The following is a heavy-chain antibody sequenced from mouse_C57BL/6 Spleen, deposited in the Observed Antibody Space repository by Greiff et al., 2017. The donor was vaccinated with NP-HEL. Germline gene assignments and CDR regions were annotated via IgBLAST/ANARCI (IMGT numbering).Heavy chain of an antibody. J-gene: IGHJ2*01. Sequence: VQLKESGPGLVKPSQSLSLTCSVTGYSITSGYYWNWIRQFPGNKLEWMGYISYDGSNNYNPSLKNRISITRDTSKNQFFLKLNSVTTEDTATYYCARAYYVDYWGQGTTLTVSS. CDR2: ISYDGSN. V-gene: IGHV3-6*01. CDR3: ARAYYVDY. CDR1: GYSITSGYY.